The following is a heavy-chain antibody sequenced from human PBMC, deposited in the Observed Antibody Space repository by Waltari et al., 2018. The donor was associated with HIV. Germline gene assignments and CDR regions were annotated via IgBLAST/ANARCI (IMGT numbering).Heavy chain of an antibody. J-gene: IGHJ6*02. CDR1: GYTFTGYY. V-gene: IGHV1-2*06. CDR2: FDPSSGGT. Sequence: QVQLVQSGAAVNKPGASVKVSCKVSGYTFTGYYMHWVRQAPGQRLEWMGLFDPSSGGTDYAQKFQGRGTMTRDTSISAAYVGLSRRRYDDRAVYDCARGRYDIWTGYVYGMDVWGQGTTVTVSS. CDR3: ARGRYDIWTGYVYGMDV. D-gene: IGHD3-9*01.